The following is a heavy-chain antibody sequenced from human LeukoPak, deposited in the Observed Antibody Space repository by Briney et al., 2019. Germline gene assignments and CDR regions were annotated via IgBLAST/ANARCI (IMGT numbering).Heavy chain of an antibody. CDR2: IIPILGIA. J-gene: IGHJ3*02. D-gene: IGHD6-13*01. V-gene: IGHV1-69*04. CDR3: ARGWGSSSAFDI. Sequence: ASVKVSCKASGGTFSSYAISWVRQAPGQGLEWMGRIIPILGIANYAQKFQGRVTITADKSTSTAYMELSSLRSEDTAVYYCARGWGSSSAFDIWGQGTMVTVSS. CDR1: GGTFSSYA.